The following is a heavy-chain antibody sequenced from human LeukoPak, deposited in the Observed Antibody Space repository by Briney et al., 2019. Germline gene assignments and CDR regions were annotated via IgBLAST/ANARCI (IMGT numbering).Heavy chain of an antibody. CDR1: GGSISSGGYS. CDR2: IYHSGST. V-gene: IGHV4-30-2*01. Sequence: PSQTLSLTCAVSGGSISSGGYSWSWIRQPPGKGLEWIGYIYHSGSTYYNPSLKSRVTISVDRSKNQFSLKLSSVTAADTAVYYCARGRGEDGYNYFDYWGQGTLVTVSS. D-gene: IGHD5-24*01. J-gene: IGHJ4*02. CDR3: ARGRGEDGYNYFDY.